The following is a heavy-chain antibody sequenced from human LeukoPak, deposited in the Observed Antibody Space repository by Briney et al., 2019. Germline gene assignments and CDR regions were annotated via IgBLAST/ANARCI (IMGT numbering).Heavy chain of an antibody. J-gene: IGHJ6*03. CDR1: GASMSGLS. CDR3: AREKWELLGEFSYYFDL. CDR2: VQPGGST. Sequence: SETLSLTCTVSGASMSGLSWSRIRQAPGKGLEWIGFVQPGGSTNYNPSLQSRVSISLDTSKNQFSLTLRSVTAADTAVYFCAREKWELLGEFSYYFDLWGKGTTVTVSS. D-gene: IGHD1-26*01. V-gene: IGHV4-59*11.